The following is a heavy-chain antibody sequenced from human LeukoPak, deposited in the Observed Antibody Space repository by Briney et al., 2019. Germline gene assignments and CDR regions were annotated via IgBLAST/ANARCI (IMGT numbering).Heavy chain of an antibody. CDR3: ARQMDTAMVTAIDY. Sequence: ASVKVSCKASGYTFTSYDINWVRQATGQGLEWMGWMNPNSGNTGYAQKFQGRVTITADESTSTAYVELSSLRSEDTAVYYCARQMDTAMVTAIDYWGQGTLVTVSS. D-gene: IGHD5-18*01. CDR1: GYTFTSYD. CDR2: MNPNSGNT. V-gene: IGHV1-8*01. J-gene: IGHJ4*02.